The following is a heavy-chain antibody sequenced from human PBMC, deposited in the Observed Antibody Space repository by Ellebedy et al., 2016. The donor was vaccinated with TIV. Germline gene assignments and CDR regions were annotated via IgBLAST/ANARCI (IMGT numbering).Heavy chain of an antibody. CDR1: GGSFSGYY. CDR3: ASGSSSGRKIDAFDI. J-gene: IGHJ3*02. Sequence: SETLSLTCAVYGGSFSGYYWSWIRQPPGKGLEWIGEINHSGSTNYNPSLKSRVTISVDTSKNQFSLKLSSVTAADTAVYYCASGSSSGRKIDAFDIWGQGTMVTVSS. V-gene: IGHV4-34*01. D-gene: IGHD6-19*01. CDR2: INHSGST.